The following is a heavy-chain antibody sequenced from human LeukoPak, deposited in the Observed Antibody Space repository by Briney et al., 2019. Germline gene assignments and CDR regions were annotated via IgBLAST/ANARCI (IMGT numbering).Heavy chain of an antibody. J-gene: IGHJ6*04. V-gene: IGHV1-18*01. CDR1: GYTFTGYG. Sequence: ASVKVSCKASGYTFTGYGISWVRQAPGQGLEWMGWISAFSGNTDYAQTVQGRVTMTTDTSTNTAYMELRSLRSDDTAVYYCARERYSSSPRSVDVWGKGTTVTVSS. CDR2: ISAFSGNT. D-gene: IGHD6-13*01. CDR3: ARERYSSSPRSVDV.